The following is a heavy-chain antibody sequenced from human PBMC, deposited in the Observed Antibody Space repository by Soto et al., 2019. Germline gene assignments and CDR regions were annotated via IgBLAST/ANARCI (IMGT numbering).Heavy chain of an antibody. Sequence: ASVKVSCKASGGTFSSYAISWVRQAPGQGLEWMGGIIPIFGIANYAQKFQGRVTITADKSTSTAYMELGSLRSEDTAVYYCARVVTDYGSGSYYYYYYYMDVWGKGTTVTVSS. CDR3: ARVVTDYGSGSYYYYYYYMDV. CDR1: GGTFSSYA. V-gene: IGHV1-69*10. J-gene: IGHJ6*03. D-gene: IGHD3-10*01. CDR2: IIPIFGIA.